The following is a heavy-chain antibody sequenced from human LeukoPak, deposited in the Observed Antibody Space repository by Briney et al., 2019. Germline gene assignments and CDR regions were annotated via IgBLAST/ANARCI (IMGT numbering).Heavy chain of an antibody. CDR1: GFTFSSYA. CDR2: ISYDGSNK. J-gene: IGHJ4*02. D-gene: IGHD2-2*01. Sequence: GRSLRLSCGASGFTFSSYAMHWVPQAPGKGLERVAVISYDGSNKYYADSVKGRFTISRDNSKNTLYLQMNSLRAVDTAVYHCASDGFGFPRIVVVPATIDSWGQGTLVTVSS. V-gene: IGHV3-30-3*01. CDR3: ASDGFGFPRIVVVPATIDS.